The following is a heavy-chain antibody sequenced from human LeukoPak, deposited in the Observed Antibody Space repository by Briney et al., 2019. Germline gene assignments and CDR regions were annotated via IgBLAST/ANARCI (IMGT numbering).Heavy chain of an antibody. J-gene: IGHJ4*02. V-gene: IGHV3-23*01. CDR3: AKAIRSAKYYFDY. CDR1: GFTFSSYA. CDR2: ISGSGGST. Sequence: GGSLRLSCAASGFTFSSYAMSWVRQAPGKGLEWVSAISGSGGSTYYADSVKGRLTISRDNSKNTLYLQMNSLRAEDTAVYYCAKAIRSAKYYFDYWGQGTLVTVSS. D-gene: IGHD4-17*01.